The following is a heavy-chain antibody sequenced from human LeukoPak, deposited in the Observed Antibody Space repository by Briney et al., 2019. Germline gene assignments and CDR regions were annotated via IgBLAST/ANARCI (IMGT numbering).Heavy chain of an antibody. CDR3: AKDFWSGYYPNY. Sequence: PGGSLILSCAAPGFTFSSYAMSWVRQAPGKGLEWVSGSGSGGSTYYADSVKGRFTISRDNSKNTLYLQMNSLRAEDTAVYYCAKDFWSGYYPNYWGQGTLVTVSS. CDR1: GFTFSSYA. D-gene: IGHD3-3*01. J-gene: IGHJ4*02. V-gene: IGHV3-23*01. CDR2: SGSGGST.